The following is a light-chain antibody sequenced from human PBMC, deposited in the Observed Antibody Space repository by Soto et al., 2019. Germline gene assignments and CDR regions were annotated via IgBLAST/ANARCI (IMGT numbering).Light chain of an antibody. J-gene: IGLJ1*01. CDR3: CSYAGSNTSYV. Sequence: QSALTQPRSVSGSPGQSVTISCTGTSSDVGGYNYVSWYQQHPGKAPKLMIYDVSKRPSGVPDRFSGSKSGNTASLTISGLQAEDEADYYCCSYAGSNTSYVFGTGTKLTVL. CDR1: SSDVGGYNY. V-gene: IGLV2-11*01. CDR2: DVS.